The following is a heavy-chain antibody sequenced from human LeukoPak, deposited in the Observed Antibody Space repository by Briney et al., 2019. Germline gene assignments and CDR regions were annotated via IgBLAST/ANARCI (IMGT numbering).Heavy chain of an antibody. CDR1: GYTCTSYG. Sequence: ASVKISCKASGYTCTSYGISGVRQAPGQGLEWMGWISAYNGNTNYAQKPQGRVTMTTDTSTSTAYMELRSLRSDDTAVYYCARDQGRITGTTWSGALDYWGQGTLVTVSS. CDR3: ARDQGRITGTTWSGALDY. D-gene: IGHD1-7*01. J-gene: IGHJ4*02. CDR2: ISAYNGNT. V-gene: IGHV1-18*01.